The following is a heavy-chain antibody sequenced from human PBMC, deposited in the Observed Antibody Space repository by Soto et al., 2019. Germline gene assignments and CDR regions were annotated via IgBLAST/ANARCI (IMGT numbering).Heavy chain of an antibody. CDR1: DYTFAAYW. CDR2: INPRDSDV. D-gene: IGHD4-17*01. J-gene: IGHJ4*02. V-gene: IGHV5-51*01. CDR3: ARPANTVADHFDL. Sequence: GESLKISGKGLDYTFAAYWIGWVRQMPGKGLGWMGVINPRDSDVKYSPSFQGQVTISADQSINTAYLQWDSLKASDTAIYYCARPANTVADHFDLWGQRPPVTASS.